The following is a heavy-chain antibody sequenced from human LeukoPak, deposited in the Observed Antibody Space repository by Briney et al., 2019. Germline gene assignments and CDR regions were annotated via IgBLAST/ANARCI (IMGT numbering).Heavy chain of an antibody. CDR1: GFTFSSYA. J-gene: IGHJ4*02. V-gene: IGHV3-23*01. D-gene: IGHD3-10*01. Sequence: GGSLRLSCAASGFTFSSYAMSWVRQAPGKGLEWVSAISGSGGSTYYADSVKGRFTISRDNSKNTLYLQMNSLRAEDTAVYYCAKDKSYYYDSGSYRLDYWGQGTLVTVSS. CDR3: AKDKSYYYDSGSYRLDY. CDR2: ISGSGGST.